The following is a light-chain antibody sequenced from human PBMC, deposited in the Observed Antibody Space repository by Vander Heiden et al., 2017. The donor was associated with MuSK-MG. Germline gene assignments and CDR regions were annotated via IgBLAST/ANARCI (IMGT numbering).Light chain of an antibody. CDR2: GAS. Sequence: EIVLTQSPGTLSLSPGERATLSCRASQTVSSSYLAWYQQKTGQAPRLLIYGASSRATGIPDRFSGSGSGTDFTLTISRLESEDFAVYYCQQDGSSPHTFGQGTKLEIK. J-gene: IGKJ2*01. CDR1: QTVSSSY. V-gene: IGKV3-20*01. CDR3: QQDGSSPHT.